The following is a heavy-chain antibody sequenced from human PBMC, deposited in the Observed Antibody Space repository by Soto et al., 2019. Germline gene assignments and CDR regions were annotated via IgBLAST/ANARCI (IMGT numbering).Heavy chain of an antibody. CDR1: GGPFSTYS. V-gene: IGHV1-69*02. CDR2: IIPMLGVR. CDR3: TIGSWSGEVFDI. Sequence: QVQLVQSGAEVKKPGSSVKVSCKDSGGPFSTYSTFWVRQAPGQGLEWMGRIIPMLGVRNYAQRFQDRVTIAADKSTATVHMELSSLRSEDTALYYCTIGSWSGEVFDIWGQGTMVTVSS. D-gene: IGHD2-21*01. J-gene: IGHJ3*02.